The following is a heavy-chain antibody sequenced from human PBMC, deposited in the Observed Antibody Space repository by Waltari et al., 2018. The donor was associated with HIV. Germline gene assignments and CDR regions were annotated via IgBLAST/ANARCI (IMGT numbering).Heavy chain of an antibody. Sequence: QVQLVESGGGVVQPGRSLRLSCAASGFTFSSYAMHWVRQAPGKGLEGVAVISYDGSNKYYADSVKGRFTISRDNSKNTLYLQMNSLRAEDTAVYYCARPKYSYGYHFDYWGQGTLVTVSS. J-gene: IGHJ4*02. V-gene: IGHV3-30*04. CDR1: GFTFSSYA. D-gene: IGHD5-18*01. CDR3: ARPKYSYGYHFDY. CDR2: ISYDGSNK.